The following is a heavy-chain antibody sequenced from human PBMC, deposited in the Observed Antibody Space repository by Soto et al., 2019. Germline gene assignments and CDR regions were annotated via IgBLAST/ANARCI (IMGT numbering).Heavy chain of an antibody. V-gene: IGHV3-53*01. Sequence: EVQLVESGGGLIQPGGSLRLSCAVSGFTVSNNYMSWVRQAPGKGLEGVSVIYSGGYTAYGDSVKGRFTISRDNSKNTLYLQMNSLRADDTAVYFCARAGMHNWNLLRAFDIWGHGTMVTVS. CDR2: IYSGGYT. CDR3: ARAGMHNWNLLRAFDI. J-gene: IGHJ3*02. CDR1: GFTVSNNY. D-gene: IGHD1-7*01.